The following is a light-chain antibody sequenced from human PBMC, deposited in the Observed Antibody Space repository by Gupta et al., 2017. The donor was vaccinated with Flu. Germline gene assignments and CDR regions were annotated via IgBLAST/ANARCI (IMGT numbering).Light chain of an antibody. CDR3: HQYVDSPG. J-gene: IGKJ1*01. Sequence: EIVLTQSPGTLSLSPGEGATLSCRASQTVSSSYLAWYQQKPGQAPRRLIYGSSNTATGIPDRFGGSGSGTDFTLTISRLAPEDFAVYYCHQYVDSPGFGQGTKVEIK. V-gene: IGKV3-20*01. CDR2: GSS. CDR1: QTVSSSY.